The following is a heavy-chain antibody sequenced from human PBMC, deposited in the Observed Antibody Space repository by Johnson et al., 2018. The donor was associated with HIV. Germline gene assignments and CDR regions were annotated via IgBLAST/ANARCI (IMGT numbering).Heavy chain of an antibody. V-gene: IGHV3-9*01. CDR1: GFTFDDYA. J-gene: IGHJ3*02. CDR2: ISWNSGSL. D-gene: IGHD6-25*01. CDR3: AKLTRLDAFDI. Sequence: VQLVESGGGLVQPGGSLRLSCAASGFTFDDYAMHWVRQTPGKGLEWVSGISWNSGSLGYADSVKGRFTISRDNAKNSLYLQMNSLRAEDTALYYCAKLTRLDAFDIWGQGTMVTVSS.